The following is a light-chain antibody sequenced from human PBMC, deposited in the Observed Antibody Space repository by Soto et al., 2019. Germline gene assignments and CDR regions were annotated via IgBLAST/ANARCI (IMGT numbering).Light chain of an antibody. CDR1: QSISNW. J-gene: IGKJ1*01. CDR3: QQYNSYLWT. CDR2: KAS. V-gene: IGKV1-5*03. Sequence: IQMTQSTSTLSASVGDRVTITCRASQSISNWLAWHQQKPGKVPKILIYKASSLESGVPSRFSGSGSGTEFTLTISSLQPEDFATYYCQQYNSYLWTFGQGTKVDIK.